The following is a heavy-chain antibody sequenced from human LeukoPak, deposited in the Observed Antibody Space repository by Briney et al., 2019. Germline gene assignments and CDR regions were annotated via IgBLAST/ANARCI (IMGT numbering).Heavy chain of an antibody. CDR2: IIPIFGTA. J-gene: IGHJ6*03. Sequence: ASVKVSCKASGGTFSGYAISWVRQAPGQGLEWMGGIIPIFGTANYAQKFQGRVTITADKSTSTAYMELSSLRSEDTAVYYCARDLGRYCSGGSCYYYYSMDVWGKGTTVTISS. V-gene: IGHV1-69*06. CDR3: ARDLGRYCSGGSCYYYYSMDV. D-gene: IGHD2-15*01. CDR1: GGTFSGYA.